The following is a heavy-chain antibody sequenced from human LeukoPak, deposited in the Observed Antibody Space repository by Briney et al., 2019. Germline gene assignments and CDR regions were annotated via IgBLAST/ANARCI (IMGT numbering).Heavy chain of an antibody. CDR2: ISYDGSNK. Sequence: GGSLRLSCAASGFTFSSYAMHWVRQAPGEGLEWVAVISYDGSNKYYADSVKGRFTISRDNSKNTLYLQMNSLRAEDTAVYYCAREIESMDVWGQGTTVTVSS. CDR3: AREIESMDV. CDR1: GFTFSSYA. V-gene: IGHV3-30-3*01. J-gene: IGHJ6*02.